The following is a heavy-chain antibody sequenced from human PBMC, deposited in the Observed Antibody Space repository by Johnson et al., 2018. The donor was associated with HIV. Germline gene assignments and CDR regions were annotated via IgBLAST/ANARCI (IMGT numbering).Heavy chain of an antibody. CDR1: GFTVSGNY. CDR2: ISDSGST. J-gene: IGHJ3*02. Sequence: VQLVESGGGLVQPGGSLRLSCAASGFTVSGNYMNWVRQAPGKGLEWVSAISDSGSTYYADSVKGRFTISRDNSKNTLYLQMNSLRAEDTAVYYCAKDLLTLDAFDIWGQGTMVTVSS. CDR3: AKDLLTLDAFDI. V-gene: IGHV3-23*04.